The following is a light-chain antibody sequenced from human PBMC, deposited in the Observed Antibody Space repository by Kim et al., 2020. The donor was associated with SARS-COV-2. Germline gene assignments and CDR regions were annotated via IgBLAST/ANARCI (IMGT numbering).Light chain of an antibody. CDR2: RDD. J-gene: IGLJ3*02. Sequence: SYELTQPPSVSVSPGQTASITCSGEKLGDKYVSWYQQKPGQSPVLVIYRDDKRPSGVPERYSGSNSGNTATLTISGTQAMDEADYYCQSWDPTTVVFGGG. CDR3: QSWDPTTVV. CDR1: KLGDKY. V-gene: IGLV3-1*01.